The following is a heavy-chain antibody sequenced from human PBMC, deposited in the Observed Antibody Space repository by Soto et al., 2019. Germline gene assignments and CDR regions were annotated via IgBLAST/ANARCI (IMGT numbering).Heavy chain of an antibody. Sequence: QVQLVESGGGVVQPGRSLRLSCAASGFTFSSYGMHWVRQAPGKGLEWVAVIWYDGSNKYYADSVKGRFTISRDNSKNTLYLQMNSLRAEETAVYYCARDRSFGLLADWGQGTLVTVSS. J-gene: IGHJ4*02. CDR1: GFTFSSYG. D-gene: IGHD2-21*01. CDR3: ARDRSFGLLAD. V-gene: IGHV3-33*01. CDR2: IWYDGSNK.